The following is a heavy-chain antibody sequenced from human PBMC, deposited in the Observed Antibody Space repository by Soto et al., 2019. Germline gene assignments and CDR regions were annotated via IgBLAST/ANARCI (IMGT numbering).Heavy chain of an antibody. J-gene: IGHJ4*02. CDR1: GGSISSSSYY. Sequence: PSETLSLTCTVPGGSISSSSYYWCGIRQPPGKGLEWIGSIYYSGSTYYNPSLKSRVTISVDTSKNQFSLKLSSVTAADTAVYYCARTELRFLEWYEFDYWGQGTLVTVSS. CDR3: ARTELRFLEWYEFDY. CDR2: IYYSGST. V-gene: IGHV4-39*01. D-gene: IGHD3-3*01.